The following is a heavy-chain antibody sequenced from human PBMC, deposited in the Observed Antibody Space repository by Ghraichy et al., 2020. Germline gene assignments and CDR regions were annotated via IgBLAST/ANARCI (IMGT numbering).Heavy chain of an antibody. D-gene: IGHD3-10*01. CDR2: INPNSGGT. Sequence: ASVKVSCKASGYTFTGYYMHWVRQAPGQGLEWMGWINPNSGGTNYAQKFQGRVTMTRDTSISTAYMELSRLRSDDTAVYYCARRFSLYGSGSYPFDYWGQGTLVTVSS. J-gene: IGHJ4*02. V-gene: IGHV1-2*02. CDR3: ARRFSLYGSGSYPFDY. CDR1: GYTFTGYY.